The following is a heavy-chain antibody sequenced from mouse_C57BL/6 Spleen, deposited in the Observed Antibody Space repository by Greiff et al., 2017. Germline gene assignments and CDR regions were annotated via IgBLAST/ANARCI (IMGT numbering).Heavy chain of an antibody. J-gene: IGHJ1*03. CDR2: IWSGGST. D-gene: IGHD2-4*01. CDR1: GFSLTSYG. V-gene: IGHV2-4*01. CDR3: AKNLGDYDEDWYFDV. Sequence: QVQLKQSGPGLVQPSQSLSITCTVSGFSLTSYGVHWVRQPPGKGLEWLGVIWSGGSTDYNAAFISRLSISKDNSKSQVFFKMNSLQADDTAIYYCAKNLGDYDEDWYFDVWGTGTTVTVSS.